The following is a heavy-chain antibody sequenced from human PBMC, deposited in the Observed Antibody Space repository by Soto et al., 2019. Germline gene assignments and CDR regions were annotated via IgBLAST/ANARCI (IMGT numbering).Heavy chain of an antibody. CDR2: IIPIFGTA. Sequence: GASVKVSCKASGGTFSNYAISWVRQAPGQGLEWMGGIIPIFGTANYAQKFQGRVTITADESTSTAYMELSSLRSEDTAVYYCANYYYDSSGYYIGLDYWGQGTLVTVSS. CDR1: GGTFSNYA. J-gene: IGHJ4*02. CDR3: ANYYYDSSGYYIGLDY. V-gene: IGHV1-69*13. D-gene: IGHD3-22*01.